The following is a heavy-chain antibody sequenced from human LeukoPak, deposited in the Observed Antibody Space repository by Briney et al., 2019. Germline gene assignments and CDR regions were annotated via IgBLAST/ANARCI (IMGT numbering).Heavy chain of an antibody. V-gene: IGHV3-23*01. CDR3: ARLGYCSITSCQAFDY. CDR1: GFTFSSDA. CDR2: INDNGADT. Sequence: GGSLRLSCAATGFTFSSDAMTWVRQAPGKGLEWVSSINDNGADTYYADSVKGRFTISRDNPKNTLYLQMNSLRAEDTAVYYCARLGYCSITSCQAFDYWGQGTLVTVSS. D-gene: IGHD2-2*01. J-gene: IGHJ4*02.